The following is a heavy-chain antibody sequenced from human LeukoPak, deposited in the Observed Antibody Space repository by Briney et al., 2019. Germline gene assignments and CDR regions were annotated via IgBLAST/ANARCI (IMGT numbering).Heavy chain of an antibody. J-gene: IGHJ4*02. V-gene: IGHV6-1*01. CDR1: GDSVSINSVA. CDR3: ERAVIGTTRYFES. D-gene: IGHD1-1*01. Sequence: SQTLSLTCAISGDSVSINSVAYNWIRQSPSRGLEWLGRPYYRSKWNYEYAVSVRSRTTVNLDTSNNQFSLQLDSVPPDDTAVYCCERAVIGTTRYFESWGQGALVAVSS. CDR2: PYYRSKWNY.